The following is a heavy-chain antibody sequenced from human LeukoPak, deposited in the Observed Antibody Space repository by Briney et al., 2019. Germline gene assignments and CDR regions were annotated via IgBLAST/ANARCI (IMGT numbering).Heavy chain of an antibody. CDR2: IYYSGRT. CDR1: GDSVSRSDSY. J-gene: IGHJ1*01. D-gene: IGHD3-22*01. Sequence: SETLSLXCSVSGDSVSRSDSYWDWSRQPPGKGPEWIGTIYYSGRTYYSPSLKSRVTMSVDPSNNQFSLNLRSVTAADTAVYYCARRRYYDGSGYLEWGQGTLLSVSS. CDR3: ARRRYYDGSGYLE. V-gene: IGHV4-39*01.